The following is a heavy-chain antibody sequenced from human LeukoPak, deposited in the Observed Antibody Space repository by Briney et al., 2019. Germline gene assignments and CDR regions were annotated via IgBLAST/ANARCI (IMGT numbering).Heavy chain of an antibody. J-gene: IGHJ4*02. CDR1: GFTFSSYA. V-gene: IGHV3-23*01. CDR2: ISASGTGT. D-gene: IGHD6-19*01. CDR3: ANRYYVSAWYYFGY. Sequence: QSGGSLRLSCGGAGFTFSSYAMTWVRQAPGKGLEWVSAISASGTGTYYADSVEGRFTISRDNSKNTLYLQMNSLRAEDTAVYYCANRYYVSAWYYFGYWGQGTLVTVSS.